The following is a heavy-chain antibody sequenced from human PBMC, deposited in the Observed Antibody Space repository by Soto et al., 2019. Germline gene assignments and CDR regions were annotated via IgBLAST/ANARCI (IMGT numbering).Heavy chain of an antibody. CDR1: GGSISSGDYY. Sequence: LSLTCTVSGGSISSGDYYWSWVRQHPGKGLEWIGYRSYSGSTYYNPSLKSRVTIVVDTSRNQFSLRLSSVTAADTAVYYCAREGGLAYCGGDCLYNWFDPWGQGTLVTVSS. CDR3: AREGGLAYCGGDCLYNWFDP. J-gene: IGHJ5*02. D-gene: IGHD2-21*02. V-gene: IGHV4-31*03. CDR2: RSYSGST.